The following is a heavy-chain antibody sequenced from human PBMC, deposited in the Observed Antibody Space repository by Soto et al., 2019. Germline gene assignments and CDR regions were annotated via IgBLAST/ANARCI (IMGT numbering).Heavy chain of an antibody. V-gene: IGHV3-23*01. D-gene: IGHD2-2*02. Sequence: GGSLSLSCAASGFTFSSYAMSWARQSPGAGLEWVPAVSRSGDNTYHADSVKSRFTLSRDDSKNTLFLQMNSLRAEDTAMYYCAKADGCAAGTCYTGTYWFFDLWGRGTLVTVSS. CDR2: VSRSGDNT. CDR1: GFTFSSYA. CDR3: AKADGCAAGTCYTGTYWFFDL. J-gene: IGHJ2*01.